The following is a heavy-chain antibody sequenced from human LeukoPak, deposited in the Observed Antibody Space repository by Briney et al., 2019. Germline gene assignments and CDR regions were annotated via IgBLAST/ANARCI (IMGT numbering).Heavy chain of an antibody. CDR3: ARAVAAADSY. D-gene: IGHD6-13*01. V-gene: IGHV3-7*04. Sequence: GGSLRVSCAASGFTFSSYWMNWARQAPGKGLEWVASINHNGNVNYYVDSVKGRFTISRDNAKNSLYLQMNSLRAEDTAVYSCARAVAAADSYWGRGTLVTVSS. CDR2: INHNGNVN. CDR1: GFTFSSYW. J-gene: IGHJ4*02.